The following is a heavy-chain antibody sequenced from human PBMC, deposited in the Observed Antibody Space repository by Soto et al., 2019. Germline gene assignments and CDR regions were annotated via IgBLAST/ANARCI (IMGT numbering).Heavy chain of an antibody. J-gene: IGHJ4*02. CDR2: IYYNGST. D-gene: IGHD1-26*01. V-gene: IGHV4-30-2*01. CDR3: SSGSYYFDY. Sequence: SETVSLTCAVSGGSISSGGYSWSWIRQPPGKGLEWIGYIYYNGSTFYNPSLKSRVTISIDTSKNQFSLKMNSVTAADTAVYYCSSGSYYFDYWGQGTLVTVSS. CDR1: GGSISSGGYS.